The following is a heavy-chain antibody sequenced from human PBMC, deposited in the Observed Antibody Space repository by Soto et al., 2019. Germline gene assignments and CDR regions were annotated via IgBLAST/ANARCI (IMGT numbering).Heavy chain of an antibody. J-gene: IGHJ4*02. CDR2: IYPGDSDT. Sequence: GESLKISCKGSGYSFTSYWIAWVRQMPVKGLEWMGIIYPGDSDTRYSPSFQGQVTISADKSISTAYLQWSSLKASDTAMYYCARRERQWLYYFDYWGRGTLVTVSS. CDR1: GYSFTSYW. D-gene: IGHD6-19*01. V-gene: IGHV5-51*01. CDR3: ARRERQWLYYFDY.